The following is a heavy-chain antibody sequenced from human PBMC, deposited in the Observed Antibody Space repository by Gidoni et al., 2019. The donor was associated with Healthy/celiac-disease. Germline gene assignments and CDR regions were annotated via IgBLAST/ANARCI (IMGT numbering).Heavy chain of an antibody. CDR1: GCTFSSNG. Sequence: QVQMVESGGGVVQPGRSLRLSCAASGCTFSSNGMHWVRQAPGKGLEWVAVVSTDGRTKDDADSWKGRFTISRDKSKNTLYLQMNSLRAEDTAGYYGAKDPRLFNSYDSINSGFELWGRGTLVTVSS. J-gene: IGHJ2*01. D-gene: IGHD3-22*01. V-gene: IGHV3-30*18. CDR2: VSTDGRTK. CDR3: AKDPRLFNSYDSINSGFEL.